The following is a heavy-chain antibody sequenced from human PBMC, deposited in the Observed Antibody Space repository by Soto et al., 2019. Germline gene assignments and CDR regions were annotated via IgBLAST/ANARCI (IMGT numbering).Heavy chain of an antibody. D-gene: IGHD2-15*01. J-gene: IGHJ6*02. Sequence: PGGSLRLSCAASGFTFSSYAMSWVRQAPGKGLEWVSAISGSGGSTYYADSVKGRFTISRDNSKNTLYLQMNSLRAEDTAVYYCAKGEYCSGGSCYTYYYYGMEVWGQGTTVTVS. CDR2: ISGSGGST. CDR3: AKGEYCSGGSCYTYYYYGMEV. V-gene: IGHV3-23*01. CDR1: GFTFSSYA.